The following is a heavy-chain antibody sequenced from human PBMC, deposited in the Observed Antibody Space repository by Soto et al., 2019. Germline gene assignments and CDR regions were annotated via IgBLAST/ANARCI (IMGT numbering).Heavy chain of an antibody. Sequence: EVQLVESGGGLVKPGDSLRLSCAVSGLKFSDAWMNWVRQAPGKGLEWVGRIKSKGGGETKDYAAPVKGRFAISRDDSRDPLYLQMNSLKIADTAVYYCAWENSGRFRTVHWGQGTLVGVS. CDR3: AWENSGRFRTVH. J-gene: IGHJ4*02. CDR1: GLKFSDAW. V-gene: IGHV3-15*07. D-gene: IGHD1-26*01. CDR2: IKSKGGGETK.